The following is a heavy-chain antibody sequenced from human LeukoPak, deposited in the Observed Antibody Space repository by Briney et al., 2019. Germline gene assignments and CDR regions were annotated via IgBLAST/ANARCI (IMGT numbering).Heavy chain of an antibody. CDR2: IYSGGST. Sequence: GGSLRLSCAASGFTFSSYWMSWVRQAPGKGLEWVSVIYSGGSTYYADSVKGRFTISRDNSKNTLYPQMNSLRAEDTAVYYRAREGGYSGSYWGQGTLVTVSS. V-gene: IGHV3-53*01. CDR3: AREGGYSGSY. J-gene: IGHJ4*02. D-gene: IGHD1-26*01. CDR1: GFTFSSYW.